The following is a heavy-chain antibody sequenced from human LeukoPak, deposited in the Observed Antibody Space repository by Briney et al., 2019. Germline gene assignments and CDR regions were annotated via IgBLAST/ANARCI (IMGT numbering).Heavy chain of an antibody. CDR3: ARGARGSYSY. D-gene: IGHD1-26*01. V-gene: IGHV4-59*08. CDR1: GGSISSYY. Sequence: SETLSLTCTVSGGSISSYYWSWIRQPPGKGLEWIGYIYYSGSTNYNPSLKSRATISVDTSKNQFSLKLSSVTAADTAVYYCARGARGSYSYWGQGTLVTVSS. CDR2: IYYSGST. J-gene: IGHJ4*02.